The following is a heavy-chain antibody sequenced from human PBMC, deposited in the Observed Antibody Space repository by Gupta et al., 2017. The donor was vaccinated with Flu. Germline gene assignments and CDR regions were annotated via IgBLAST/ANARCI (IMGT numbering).Heavy chain of an antibody. Sequence: EMQLLESGGGSVQPGESLRLSCAASGFSFRNYAMNWVRQAPGKGLQWVAGVTGSGGSPNYGDSVRGRFIISRDNTKNTVFLQMNRLGGEDSAVYYCAKDAGFGDDPDGFDVWGQGTLVTVSS. CDR2: VTGSGGSP. J-gene: IGHJ3*01. V-gene: IGHV3-23*01. CDR3: AKDAGFGDDPDGFDV. CDR1: GFSFRNYA. D-gene: IGHD2-21*02.